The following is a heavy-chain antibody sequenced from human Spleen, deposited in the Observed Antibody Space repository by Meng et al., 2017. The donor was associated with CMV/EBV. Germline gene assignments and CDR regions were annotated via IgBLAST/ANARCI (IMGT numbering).Heavy chain of an antibody. CDR2: IRFDGTET. V-gene: IGHV3-30*02. J-gene: IGHJ4*02. D-gene: IGHD2-15*01. CDR1: GFTFSTYG. Sequence: GESLKISCAASGFTFSTYGMHWVRQAPGKGLEWVAFIRFDGTETYYGDSVKGRFTISRDNSKNTLYLQMNSLRAEDTAVYYCAKVSRGSKPWPVVVNVPYFDYWGQGTLVTVSS. CDR3: AKVSRGSKPWPVVVNVPYFDY.